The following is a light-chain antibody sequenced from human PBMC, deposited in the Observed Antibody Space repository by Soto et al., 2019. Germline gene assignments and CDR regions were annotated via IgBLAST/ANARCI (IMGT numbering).Light chain of an antibody. CDR3: QHYNGYPYT. V-gene: IGKV1-5*01. Sequence: DIQMTQSPSTLSASIGDRVTITCRASQSINNCLAWYQQRPGQALQLLIYDVFRLGTGVPSRFSGSGSGTEFTLTISSLQAEDFATYFCQHYNGYPYTFGPGTKLEI. CDR2: DVF. J-gene: IGKJ2*01. CDR1: QSINNC.